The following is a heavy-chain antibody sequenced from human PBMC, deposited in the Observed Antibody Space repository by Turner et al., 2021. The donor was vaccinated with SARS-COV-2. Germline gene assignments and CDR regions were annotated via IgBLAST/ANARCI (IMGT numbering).Heavy chain of an antibody. V-gene: IGHV1-24*01. J-gene: IGHJ4*02. Sequence: QVQLVQSGAEVKKPGASVKVSCTVSGYTLIALSMHWVRQAPGKGREWMGGFDPEDGETIYAQKFQGRVTMTEDTSTDTAYMELSSLRSEDTAVYYCATGYAYCGADCSIDYWGQGTLVTVSS. D-gene: IGHD2-21*02. CDR1: GYTLIALS. CDR2: FDPEDGET. CDR3: ATGYAYCGADCSIDY.